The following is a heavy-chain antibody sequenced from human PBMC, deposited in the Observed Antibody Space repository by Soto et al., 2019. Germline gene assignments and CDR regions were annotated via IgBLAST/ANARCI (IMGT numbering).Heavy chain of an antibody. CDR3: MTTTRGGPFDY. Sequence: GGSLRLSCAASGFDFGSYWMTWVRQAPGKGLQWVAIIRQDGSEEKYVDSVRGRFTISRDNAKNLVYLQMNSLRAEDTAVYYCMTTTRGGPFDYWGRGTLVTVSS. CDR2: IRQDGSEE. J-gene: IGHJ4*02. CDR1: GFDFGSYW. V-gene: IGHV3-7*03. D-gene: IGHD1-1*01.